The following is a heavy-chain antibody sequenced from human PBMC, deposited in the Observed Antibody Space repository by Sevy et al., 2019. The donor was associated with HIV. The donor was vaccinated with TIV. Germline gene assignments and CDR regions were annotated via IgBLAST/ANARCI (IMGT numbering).Heavy chain of an antibody. Sequence: GGSLRLSCAASGFTFSSYTVSWVRQAPGKGLEWVSSISSSSSYIYYADSLKGRFTISRDNAKNSLHLQMNRLRAEDTDVYYCPRTYYDSSRLFYLDYWGQGTLLTISP. V-gene: IGHV3-21*01. CDR3: PRTYYDSSRLFYLDY. D-gene: IGHD3-22*01. CDR2: ISSSSSYI. CDR1: GFTFSSYT. J-gene: IGHJ4*02.